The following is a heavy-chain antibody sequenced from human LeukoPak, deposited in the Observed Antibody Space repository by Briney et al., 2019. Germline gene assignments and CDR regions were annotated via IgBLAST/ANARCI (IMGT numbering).Heavy chain of an antibody. CDR2: IYSGGST. Sequence: GGSLRLSCAASGFTVSSNYMSWVRQAPGKGLEWVSVIYSGGSTYYADSVKGRFTISRDNSKNTLYLQMNSLRAEDTAVYYCVKVSDGYSFDYWGQGALVTVS. CDR1: GFTVSSNY. V-gene: IGHV3-66*01. J-gene: IGHJ4*02. D-gene: IGHD5-18*01. CDR3: VKVSDGYSFDY.